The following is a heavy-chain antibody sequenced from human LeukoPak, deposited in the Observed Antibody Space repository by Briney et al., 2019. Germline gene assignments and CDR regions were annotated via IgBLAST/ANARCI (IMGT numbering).Heavy chain of an antibody. Sequence: GGSLRLSCAASGFTFSDYYMSWIRQAPGKGLEWVSYISSSGSTIYYADSVKGRFTISRGNAKNSLYLQMNSLRAEDTAVYYCARFTPITIFGVANLLDAFDIWGQGTMVTVSS. CDR1: GFTFSDYY. CDR2: ISSSGSTI. CDR3: ARFTPITIFGVANLLDAFDI. J-gene: IGHJ3*02. V-gene: IGHV3-11*04. D-gene: IGHD3-3*01.